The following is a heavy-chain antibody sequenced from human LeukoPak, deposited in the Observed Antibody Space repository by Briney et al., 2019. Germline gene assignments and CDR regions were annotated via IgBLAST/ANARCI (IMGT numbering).Heavy chain of an antibody. J-gene: IGHJ1*01. CDR1: GYTFTSYY. CDR3: ARPHRDSSSWSPAEYFQH. Sequence: GASVTVSCKASGYTFTSYYMHWVRQAPGQGLEWMGIINPSGGSTSYAQKFQGRVTMTRDTSTSTVYMELSSLRSEDTAVYYCARPHRDSSSWSPAEYFQHWGQGTLVTVSS. D-gene: IGHD6-13*01. V-gene: IGHV1-46*01. CDR2: INPSGGST.